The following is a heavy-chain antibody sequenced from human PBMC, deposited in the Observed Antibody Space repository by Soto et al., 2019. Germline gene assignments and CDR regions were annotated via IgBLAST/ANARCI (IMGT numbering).Heavy chain of an antibody. CDR3: ARGCDYDFWQPYYFDY. CDR1: GFTFSSYW. Sequence: GGSLRLSCAASGFTFSSYWMSWVRQAPGKGLEWVANIKQDGSEKYYVDSVKGRFTISRDNAKNSLYLQMNSLRAEDTAVYYCARGCDYDFWQPYYFDYWGQGTLVTVSS. CDR2: IKQDGSEK. V-gene: IGHV3-7*05. D-gene: IGHD3-3*01. J-gene: IGHJ4*02.